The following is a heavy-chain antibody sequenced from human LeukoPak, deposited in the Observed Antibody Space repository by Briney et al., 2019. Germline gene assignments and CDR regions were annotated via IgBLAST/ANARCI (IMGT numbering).Heavy chain of an antibody. CDR1: GFTFSDYH. CDR2: ISPGGNTI. D-gene: IGHD6-19*01. CDR3: AAGRDIAVAGPGGYFDY. V-gene: IGHV3-11*01. J-gene: IGHJ4*02. Sequence: GASLRLSCAASGFTFSDYHMNWIRQAPGKSLEWVSYISPGGNTIYFADSVNGRFTLSRDSARNSLSLQMSSLTAEDTAVYYCAAGRDIAVAGPGGYFDYWGRGTLVTVSS.